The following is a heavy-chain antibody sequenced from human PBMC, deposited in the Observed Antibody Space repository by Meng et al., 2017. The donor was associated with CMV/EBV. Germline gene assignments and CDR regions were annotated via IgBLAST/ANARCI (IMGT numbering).Heavy chain of an antibody. CDR2: IGAYNGNT. J-gene: IGHJ4*02. CDR3: ARDSSAGSTFDY. D-gene: IGHD6-25*01. V-gene: IGHV1-18*01. CDR1: GYTFTSYG. Sequence: ASVKVSCKASGYTFTSYGISWVRQAPGQGLEWMGWIGAYNGNTNYAQKLQGRVTMTTDTSTSTAYMELRSLRSDDTAVYYCARDSSAGSTFDYWGQGTLVTVSS.